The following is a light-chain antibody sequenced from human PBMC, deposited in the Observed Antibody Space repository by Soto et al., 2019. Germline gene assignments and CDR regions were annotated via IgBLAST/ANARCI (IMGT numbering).Light chain of an antibody. Sequence: EVVLTQSPATLSVSPGDRATLSCRASQSVSRNLAWYQQKPGQAPRLLIYGASSRATGTPDRFSGSGSGTDFTLTINRLEPEDFALYYCQQYGSSPPTFGQGTKVDI. CDR3: QQYGSSPPT. J-gene: IGKJ1*01. CDR2: GAS. V-gene: IGKV3-20*01. CDR1: QSVSRN.